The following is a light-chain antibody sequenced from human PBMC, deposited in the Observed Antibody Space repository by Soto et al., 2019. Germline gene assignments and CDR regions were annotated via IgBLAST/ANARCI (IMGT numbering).Light chain of an antibody. CDR1: SSNIGNNY. CDR2: DNN. CDR3: GTWDSSLSADVV. Sequence: QSVLTQPPSVSAAPGQTVTISCSGSSSNIGNNYVSWYQQLPGTAPKLLIYDNNERPSGIPDRFSGSKSGTSATLGITGLQTGDEADYYCGTWDSSLSADVVFGGGTKLTVL. J-gene: IGLJ2*01. V-gene: IGLV1-51*01.